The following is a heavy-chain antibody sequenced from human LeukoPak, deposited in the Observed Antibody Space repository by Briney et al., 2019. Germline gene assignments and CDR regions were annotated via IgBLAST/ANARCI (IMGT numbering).Heavy chain of an antibody. D-gene: IGHD6-19*01. Sequence: SQTLSLTCTVSGDSISSGSYYWSWIRQHPGKGLEWIGYIYYSGSTYYNPSLKSRVTISVDTSKNQFSLKLSSVTAADTAVYYCARDRGSGWYGYFQHWGQGTLVTVSS. CDR3: ARDRGSGWYGYFQH. J-gene: IGHJ1*01. CDR1: GDSISSGSYY. CDR2: IYYSGST. V-gene: IGHV4-31*03.